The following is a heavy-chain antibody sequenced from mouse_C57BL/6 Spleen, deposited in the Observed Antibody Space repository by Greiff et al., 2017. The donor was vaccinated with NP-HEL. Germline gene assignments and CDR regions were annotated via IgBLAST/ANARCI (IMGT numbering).Heavy chain of an antibody. Sequence: VMLVESGAELVKPGASVKISCKASGYAFSSYWMNWVKQRPGKGLEWIGQIYPGDGDTNYNGKFKGKATLTADKSSSTAYMQLSSLTSEDSAVYFCARSGGSAWFAYWGQGTLVTVSA. D-gene: IGHD1-1*01. CDR3: ARSGGSAWFAY. V-gene: IGHV1-80*01. J-gene: IGHJ3*01. CDR1: GYAFSSYW. CDR2: IYPGDGDT.